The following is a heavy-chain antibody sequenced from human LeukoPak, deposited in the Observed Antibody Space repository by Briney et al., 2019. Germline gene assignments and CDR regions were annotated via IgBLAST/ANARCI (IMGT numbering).Heavy chain of an antibody. CDR1: GYTFTSYY. D-gene: IGHD6-6*01. CDR2: INPSGGST. J-gene: IGHJ4*02. CDR3: ARDITPTLVRIAARTFDY. Sequence: ASVKVSCKASGYTFTSYYMHWVRQAPGQGLEWMGIINPSGGSTSYAQKFQGRVTMTRDTSTSTVYMELSSLRSEDTAVYYCARDITPTLVRIAARTFDYWGQGTLVTVSS. V-gene: IGHV1-46*01.